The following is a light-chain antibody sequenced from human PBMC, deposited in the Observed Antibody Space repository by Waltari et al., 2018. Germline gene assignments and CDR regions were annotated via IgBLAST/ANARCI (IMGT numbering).Light chain of an antibody. CDR2: LNSDGSH. CDR1: SGHRSYA. Sequence: QLVLTHSPSAAASLGASVKLTCTLRSGHRSYAIAWHPQQPEKGPRYLMKLNSDGSHSTGDGIPDRFSGSSSGAERYLTISSLQSEDEAGYYCQTWGTCIRVFGGGTKLTVL. V-gene: IGLV4-69*01. J-gene: IGLJ3*02. CDR3: QTWGTCIRV.